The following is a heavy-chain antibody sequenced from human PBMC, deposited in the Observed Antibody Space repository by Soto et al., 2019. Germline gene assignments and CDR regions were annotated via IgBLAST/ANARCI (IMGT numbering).Heavy chain of an antibody. CDR3: AKVGNDYYDSSGYTLGY. Sequence: QVQLVESGGGVVQPGRSLRLSCAASGFTFSSYGMHWVRQAPGKGLEWVAVISYDGSNKYYADSVKGRFTISRDNSKNTLYLQMNSPRAEDTAVYYCAKVGNDYYDSSGYTLGYWGQGTLVTVSS. CDR1: GFTFSSYG. CDR2: ISYDGSNK. V-gene: IGHV3-30*18. D-gene: IGHD3-22*01. J-gene: IGHJ4*02.